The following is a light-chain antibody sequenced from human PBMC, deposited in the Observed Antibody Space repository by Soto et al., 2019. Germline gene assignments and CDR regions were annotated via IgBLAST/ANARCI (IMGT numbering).Light chain of an antibody. CDR1: SSDVGGYNY. CDR3: CSYAGSYTWV. Sequence: QSVLTQPRSVSGSPGQSVTISCTGSSSDVGGYNYVSWYQQHPGKAPKVIIYDVTKRPSGVPDRFSGSKSGNTASLTISGLQAEDEADYYCCSYAGSYTWVFGGGTKLTV. J-gene: IGLJ3*02. V-gene: IGLV2-11*01. CDR2: DVT.